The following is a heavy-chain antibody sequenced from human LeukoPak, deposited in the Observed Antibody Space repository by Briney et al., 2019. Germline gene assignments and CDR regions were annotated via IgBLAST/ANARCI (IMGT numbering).Heavy chain of an antibody. V-gene: IGHV1-8*01. J-gene: IGHJ5*02. CDR1: GYTFTSYD. CDR2: MNPNSGNT. Sequence: ASVKVSCKASGYTFTSYDINWVRQATGQGLEWMRWMNPNSGNTGYAQKFQGRVTMTRNTSISTAYMELSSLRSEDTAVYYCARTVIAVAGRWFDPWGQGTLVTVSS. CDR3: ARTVIAVAGRWFDP. D-gene: IGHD6-19*01.